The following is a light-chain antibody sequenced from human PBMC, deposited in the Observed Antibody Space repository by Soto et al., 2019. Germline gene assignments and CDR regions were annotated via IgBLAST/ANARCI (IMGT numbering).Light chain of an antibody. J-gene: IGKJ4*01. CDR2: GAS. CDR1: QSVSSN. V-gene: IGKV3-15*01. CDR3: QQYNNWPPLT. Sequence: EIVMTQSPATLSVSPGERATLSCRASQSVSSNLAWYQQKPGQAPRLLIYGASTRATGIPARFSGSGSGTESTLTISSLQSEDFAGYYCQQYNNWPPLTFGGGTKVEIK.